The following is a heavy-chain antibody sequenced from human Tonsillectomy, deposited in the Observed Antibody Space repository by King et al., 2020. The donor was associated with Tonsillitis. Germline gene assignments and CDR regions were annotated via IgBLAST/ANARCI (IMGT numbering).Heavy chain of an antibody. CDR3: ARGTVTNWVDP. Sequence: VQLQQWGAGLLKPSETLSLTCAVYGGSFTDYYWSWIRQPPGKGLEWIGEINHSGSTNYNPSLKSRVTVSVDTSKNQFSLKLSSVTAADTAVYYCARGTVTNWVDPWGQGTLVTVSS. CDR2: INHSGST. J-gene: IGHJ5*02. CDR1: GGSFTDYY. D-gene: IGHD2-21*02. V-gene: IGHV4-34*01.